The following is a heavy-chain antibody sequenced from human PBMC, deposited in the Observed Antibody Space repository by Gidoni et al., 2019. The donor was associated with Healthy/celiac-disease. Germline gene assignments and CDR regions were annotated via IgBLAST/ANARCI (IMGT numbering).Heavy chain of an antibody. CDR3: AREGHVWYYYYYYGMDV. D-gene: IGHD3-16*01. CDR1: GYTFTSYA. V-gene: IGHV1-3*01. CDR2: INAGNGNT. Sequence: QVQLVQSGAEVKKPGASVKVSCKASGYTFTSYAMHWVRQAPGQRLEWMGWINAGNGNTKYSQKFQGRVTITRDTSASTAYMELSSLRSEDTAVYYCAREGHVWYYYYYYGMDVWGQGTTVTVSS. J-gene: IGHJ6*02.